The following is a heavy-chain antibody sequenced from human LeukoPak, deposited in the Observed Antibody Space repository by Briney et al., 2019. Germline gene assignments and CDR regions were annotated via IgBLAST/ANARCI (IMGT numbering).Heavy chain of an antibody. CDR1: GYTFTSYG. CDR2: ISAYNGNT. CDR3: ARDFCSSTSCYTGDY. Sequence: GASVKVSCKASGYTFTSYGISWVRQAPGQGLERMGWISAYNGNTNYAQKLQGRVTMTTDTSTSTAYMELRSLRSDDTAVYYCARDFCSSTSCYTGDYWGQGTLVTVSS. J-gene: IGHJ4*02. V-gene: IGHV1-18*01. D-gene: IGHD2-2*01.